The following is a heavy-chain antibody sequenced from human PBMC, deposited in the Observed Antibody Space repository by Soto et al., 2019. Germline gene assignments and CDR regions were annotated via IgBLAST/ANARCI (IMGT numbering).Heavy chain of an antibody. CDR1: GFTLSTCE. Sequence: PGGSLRLSCTVSGFTLSTCEMNWVRQAPGKGLEWISYINSEGVTFYADSVKGRFTISRDNVQNSLLLQMNSLRAEDTAVYYCSGDKGDKVAYGMDVWGQGTAVTVSS. CDR2: INSEGVT. D-gene: IGHD3-16*01. V-gene: IGHV3-48*03. CDR3: SGDKGDKVAYGMDV. J-gene: IGHJ6*02.